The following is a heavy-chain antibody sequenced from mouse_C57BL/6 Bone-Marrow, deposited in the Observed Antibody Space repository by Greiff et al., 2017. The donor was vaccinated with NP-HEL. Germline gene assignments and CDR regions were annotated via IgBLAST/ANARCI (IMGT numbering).Heavy chain of an antibody. J-gene: IGHJ3*01. CDR3: ARSAIYYGNYDWFAY. CDR1: GYTFTDYY. D-gene: IGHD2-1*01. CDR2: LNPNNGGT. V-gene: IGHV1-26*01. Sequence: EVKLQQSGPELVKPGASVKISCKASGYTFTDYYMNWVKQSHGKSLEWIGDLNPNNGGTSYNQKFKGKATLTVDKSSSTAYMELRSLTSEDSAVYYCARSAIYYGNYDWFAYWGQGTLVTVSA.